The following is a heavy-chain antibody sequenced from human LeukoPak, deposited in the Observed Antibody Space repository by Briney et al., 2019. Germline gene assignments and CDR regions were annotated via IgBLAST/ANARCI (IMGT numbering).Heavy chain of an antibody. V-gene: IGHV3-23*01. CDR1: GFTFSSYA. CDR2: ISGSGGST. J-gene: IGHJ4*02. Sequence: GGSLRLSCAASGFTFSSYAMSWVRQAPGKGLEWVSAISGSGGSTYYADSVKGRFTISRDNSKNTLYLQMNSLRAEDTAVYYCAKDDSDRHYYDSSGYYGYWGQGTLVTVSS. CDR3: AKDDSDRHYYDSSGYYGY. D-gene: IGHD3-22*01.